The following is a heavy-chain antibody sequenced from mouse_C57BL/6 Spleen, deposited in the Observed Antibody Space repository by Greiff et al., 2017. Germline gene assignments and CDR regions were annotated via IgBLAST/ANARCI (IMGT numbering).Heavy chain of an antibody. Sequence: EVKLMESGGGLVQPGGSLKLSCAASGFTFSDYYMYWVRQTPEKRLEWVAYISNGGGSTYYPDTVKGRFTISRDNAKHTLYLQMSRLKSEDTAMYYCARHNYSNYCFDYWGQGTTLTVSS. D-gene: IGHD2-5*01. V-gene: IGHV5-12*01. CDR1: GFTFSDYY. CDR3: ARHNYSNYCFDY. CDR2: ISNGGGST. J-gene: IGHJ2*01.